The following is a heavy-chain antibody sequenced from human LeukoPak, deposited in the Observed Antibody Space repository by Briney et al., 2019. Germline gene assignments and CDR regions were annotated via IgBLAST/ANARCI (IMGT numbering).Heavy chain of an antibody. J-gene: IGHJ4*02. V-gene: IGHV3-23*01. CDR3: AKYGSYGLLLFDY. CDR1: GFTFSNYA. CDR2: ISGSGGST. Sequence: TGGSLRLSCAASGFTFSNYAMSWVRQAPGKGLEWVSAISGSGGSTYYADSVKGRFTISRDNSKNTLYLQMNSLRAEDTAVYYCAKYGSYGLLLFDYWGQGTLVTVSS. D-gene: IGHD5-18*01.